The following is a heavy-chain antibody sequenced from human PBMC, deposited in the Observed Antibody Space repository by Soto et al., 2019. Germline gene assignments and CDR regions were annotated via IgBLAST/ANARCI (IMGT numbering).Heavy chain of an antibody. J-gene: IGHJ4*02. V-gene: IGHV3-30*18. Sequence: QVQLAESGGGVVQPGRSLRLSCVASGFTFSDYGMHWVRQAPGKGLEWLTIISSDGSSQNYADSVKGRFTISRDNSKNTLYLQMNSLRVEDTAMYYCAKGSSSWYYPNLDYWGQGTLVTVSS. CDR2: ISSDGSSQ. D-gene: IGHD6-13*01. CDR3: AKGSSSWYYPNLDY. CDR1: GFTFSDYG.